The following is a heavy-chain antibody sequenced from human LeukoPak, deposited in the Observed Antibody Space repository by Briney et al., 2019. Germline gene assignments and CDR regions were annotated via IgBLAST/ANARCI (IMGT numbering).Heavy chain of an antibody. CDR3: PRAWADYLFDH. Sequence: GGSLRLSCVVSGFVFTDYRMNWVRQAPGKGLEWVSSISSSGNHIDYADSVKGRFTISRDKAKNSLYLQMDSLRAEDTAVYYCPRAWADYLFDHWGQGTLVTVSS. CDR2: ISSSGNHI. CDR1: GFVFTDYR. D-gene: IGHD4-11*01. V-gene: IGHV3-21*01. J-gene: IGHJ4*02.